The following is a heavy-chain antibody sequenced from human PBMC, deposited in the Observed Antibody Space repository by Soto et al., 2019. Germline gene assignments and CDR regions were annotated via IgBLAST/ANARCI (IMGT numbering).Heavy chain of an antibody. CDR2: ISWNSGTT. D-gene: IGHD3-10*01. J-gene: IGHJ4*02. Sequence: EVQLVDSGGALVQPGKSLTLSCAASGFTFDDYGMHWVRQAPGKGLEWVSGISWNSGTTDYADSVKGRFTISRDNARKFLFLQLNLLRPEDTAVNYCAKSMLRLGEFDLRGRGTVVTVSS. V-gene: IGHV3-9*01. CDR1: GFTFDDYG. CDR3: AKSMLRLGEFDL.